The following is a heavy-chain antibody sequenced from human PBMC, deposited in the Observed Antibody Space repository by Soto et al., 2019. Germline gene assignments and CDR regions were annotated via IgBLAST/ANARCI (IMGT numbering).Heavy chain of an antibody. CDR2: ISYDGSNK. CDR1: GCTFSSYA. CDR3: ARGDYYDSSGYHLS. J-gene: IGHJ5*02. D-gene: IGHD3-22*01. Sequence: PGGAVRRTCVASGCTFSSYAMHWVRQAPGKGLEWVAVISYDGSNKYYADSVKGRFTISRDNSKNTLYLQMNSLRAEDTAVYYCARGDYYDSSGYHLSWGQGTLVTVSS. V-gene: IGHV3-30-3*01.